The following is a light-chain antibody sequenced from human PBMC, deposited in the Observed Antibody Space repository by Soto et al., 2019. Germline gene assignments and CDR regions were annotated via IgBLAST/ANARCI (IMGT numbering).Light chain of an antibody. CDR3: QSYDNRLSGGVV. V-gene: IGLV1-40*01. J-gene: IGLJ2*01. CDR2: GNS. CDR1: SSNIGAGYD. Sequence: QAVVTQPPSVSGAPGQRVTISCTGSSSNIGAGYDVHWYRQLPGTAPKLLIYGNSNRPSGVPDRFSGSKSGTSASLAITGLQAEDEADYYCQSYDNRLSGGVVFGGGTKLTVL.